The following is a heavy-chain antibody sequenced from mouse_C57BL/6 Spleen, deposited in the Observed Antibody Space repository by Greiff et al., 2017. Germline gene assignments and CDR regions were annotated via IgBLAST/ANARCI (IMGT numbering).Heavy chain of an antibody. J-gene: IGHJ3*01. CDR3: ASELGRAWFAY. Sequence: DVHLVESGGGLVKPGGSLKLSCAASGFTFSDYGMHWVRQAPEKGLEWVAYISSGSSTIYYADTVKGRFTISRDNAKNTMFLQMTSLRSEDTAMYYCASELGRAWFAYWGQGTLGTVSA. V-gene: IGHV5-17*01. CDR2: ISSGSSTI. CDR1: GFTFSDYG. D-gene: IGHD4-1*01.